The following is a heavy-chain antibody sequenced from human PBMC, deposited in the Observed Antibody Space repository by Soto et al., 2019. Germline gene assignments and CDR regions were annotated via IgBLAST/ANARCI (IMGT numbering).Heavy chain of an antibody. J-gene: IGHJ5*02. CDR3: VRDYLLAGFDT. Sequence: SETLSLTCTVSNGSISTYYWTWVRQPPGKGLEWIGYVYYSGSSNYNPSLKSRVGMSIDTSKNQFSLELKSVTAADTATYYCVRDYLLAGFDTWGQGSLVTVSS. D-gene: IGHD6-19*01. V-gene: IGHV4-59*01. CDR1: NGSISTYY. CDR2: VYYSGSS.